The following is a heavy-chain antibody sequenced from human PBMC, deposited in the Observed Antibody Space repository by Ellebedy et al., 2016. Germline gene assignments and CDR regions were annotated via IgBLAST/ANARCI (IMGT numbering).Heavy chain of an antibody. Sequence: GGSLRLXCVASGFPFSHYTMHWVRQAPGKGLEWVALTHNDGDKEHIADSVKGRFTISRDNSINTVYLQMNSLRVEDTAVYFCARDVGRVGDDCWGQGTLVTVSS. CDR1: GFPFSHYT. D-gene: IGHD5-24*01. J-gene: IGHJ4*02. CDR3: ARDVGRVGDDC. CDR2: THNDGDKE. V-gene: IGHV3-30-3*01.